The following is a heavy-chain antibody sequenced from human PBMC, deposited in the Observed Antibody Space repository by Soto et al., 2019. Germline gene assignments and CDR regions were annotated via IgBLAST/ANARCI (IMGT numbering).Heavy chain of an antibody. D-gene: IGHD2-21*01. CDR2: INPSGDST. CDR3: ARDGIGRLPYNWFDP. Sequence: GASVKVSCEASGYAITSYYMHWVRQAPGQGLEWMGIINPSGDSTTYAQKFQGRVTMTRDTSTSTVYMELSSLRSEDTAVYYCARDGIGRLPYNWFDPWGQGPLVTVSS. CDR1: GYAITSYY. V-gene: IGHV1-46*01. J-gene: IGHJ5*02.